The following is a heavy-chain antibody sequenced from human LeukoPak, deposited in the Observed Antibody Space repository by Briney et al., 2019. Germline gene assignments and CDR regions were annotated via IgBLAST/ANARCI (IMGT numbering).Heavy chain of an antibody. V-gene: IGHV1-8*01. CDR3: ARALVGATSYYFDY. Sequence: ASVKVSCKASGYTFTSYDINWVRQATGRGLEWMGWMNPNSGNTGYAQKFQGRVTMTRNTSISTAYMELSSLRSEDTAVYYCARALVGATSYYFDYWGQGTLVTVSS. D-gene: IGHD1-26*01. CDR1: GYTFTSYD. CDR2: MNPNSGNT. J-gene: IGHJ4*02.